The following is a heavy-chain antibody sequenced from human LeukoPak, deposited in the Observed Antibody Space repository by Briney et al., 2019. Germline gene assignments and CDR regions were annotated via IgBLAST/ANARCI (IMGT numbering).Heavy chain of an antibody. CDR1: GGTFSSYT. CDR3: ARRYYYGSGRGMWGSMAFDY. J-gene: IGHJ4*02. CDR2: IIPILGIA. Sequence: SVKVSCKASGGTFSSYTISWVRQAPGQGLEWMGRIIPILGIANYAQKFQGRVTITADKSTSTAYMELSSLRSEDTAVYYCARRYYYGSGRGMWGSMAFDYWGQGTLVTVSS. D-gene: IGHD3-10*01. V-gene: IGHV1-69*02.